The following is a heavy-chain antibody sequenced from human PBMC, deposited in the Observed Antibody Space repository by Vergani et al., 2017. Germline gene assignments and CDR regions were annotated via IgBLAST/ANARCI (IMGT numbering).Heavy chain of an antibody. Sequence: EVQLVESGGGLVQPGGSLRLSCAASGFTFSSYWMSWVRQAPGKGLQWVANIKQDGSEKYYVDSVKGRFTISRDNAKNSLYLQMNCLRAEDTAVYYCARRYCSGGSCWYNWFDPWGQGTLVTVSS. D-gene: IGHD2-15*01. CDR3: ARRYCSGGSCWYNWFDP. J-gene: IGHJ5*02. CDR2: IKQDGSEK. V-gene: IGHV3-7*01. CDR1: GFTFSSYW.